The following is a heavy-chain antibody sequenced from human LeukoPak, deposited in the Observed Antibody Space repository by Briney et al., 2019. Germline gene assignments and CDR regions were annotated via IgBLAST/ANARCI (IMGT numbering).Heavy chain of an antibody. Sequence: PSETLSLTCAVVGGSFSGYHWSWIRQPPGKGLEWIGEINHSGRTNYNPSLKSRVTKSVDTSKNQFSLKLSSVTAADTAVYYCARDITGSFDYWGQGNLVTVSS. CDR3: ARDITGSFDY. J-gene: IGHJ4*02. D-gene: IGHD1-14*01. CDR2: INHSGRT. V-gene: IGHV4-34*01. CDR1: GGSFSGYH.